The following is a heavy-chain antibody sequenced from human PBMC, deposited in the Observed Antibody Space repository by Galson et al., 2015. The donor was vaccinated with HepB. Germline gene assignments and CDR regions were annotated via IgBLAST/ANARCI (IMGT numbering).Heavy chain of an antibody. D-gene: IGHD2-15*01. V-gene: IGHV4-61*01. J-gene: IGHJ4*02. Sequence: ETLSLTCTVTGDSLSSDSYYWSWIRQPPGVRLGWIGYIYYTGRTNYNPSLKSRATMSVDTSKNQFALRLSAVTTADTAIYYCARAREYCCGGICLRYFDYWGQGSLVTVSS. CDR1: GDSLSSDSYY. CDR2: IYYTGRT. CDR3: ARAREYCCGGICLRYFDY.